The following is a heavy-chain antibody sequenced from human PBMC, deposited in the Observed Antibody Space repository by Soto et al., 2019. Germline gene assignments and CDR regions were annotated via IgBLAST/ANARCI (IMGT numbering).Heavy chain of an antibody. CDR1: GFTFSSYW. Sequence: EVQLVESGGGLVQPGGSLRLSCAASGFTFSSYWMHWVRQAPGKGLEWVSRINDDGIRTSYADSVKGRFTISRDNAKNTLYLQMNSLRDDDTAIYYCARRHRPSYTSLYWGQGTLVTVCS. CDR3: ARRHRPSYTSLY. V-gene: IGHV3-74*01. D-gene: IGHD4-4*01. CDR2: INDDGIRT. J-gene: IGHJ4*02.